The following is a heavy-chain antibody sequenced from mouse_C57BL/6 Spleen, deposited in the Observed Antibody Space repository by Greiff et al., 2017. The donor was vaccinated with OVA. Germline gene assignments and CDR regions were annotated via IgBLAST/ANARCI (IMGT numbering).Heavy chain of an antibody. D-gene: IGHD2-3*01. J-gene: IGHJ2*01. CDR3: ARGLYDYIDY. CDR1: GYTFTSYW. Sequence: QVQLQQSGAELVRPGSSVKLSCKASGYTFTSYWMDWVKQRPGQGLEWIGNIYPSDSETHYNQKFKDKATLTVDKSSSTAYMQLSSLTSEDSAVYYCARGLYDYIDYWGQGTTLTVSS. CDR2: IYPSDSET. V-gene: IGHV1-61*01.